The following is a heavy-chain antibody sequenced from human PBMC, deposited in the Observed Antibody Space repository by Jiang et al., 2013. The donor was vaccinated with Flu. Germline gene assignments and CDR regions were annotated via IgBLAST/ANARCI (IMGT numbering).Heavy chain of an antibody. Sequence: VQLVESGGGLVQPGRSLRLSCAASGFTFDDYAMHWVRQAPGKGLEWVSGISWNSGSIGYADSVKGRFTISRDNAKNSLYLQMNSLRAEDTALYYCAKDMGIAVAGSVLYGMDVWGQGTTVTVSS. J-gene: IGHJ6*02. CDR1: GFTFDDYA. D-gene: IGHD6-19*01. CDR3: AKDMGIAVAGSVLYGMDV. V-gene: IGHV3-9*01. CDR2: ISWNSGSI.